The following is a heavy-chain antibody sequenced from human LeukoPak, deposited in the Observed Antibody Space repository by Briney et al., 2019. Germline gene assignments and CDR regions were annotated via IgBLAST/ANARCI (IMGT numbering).Heavy chain of an antibody. CDR1: GGSFSGYY. D-gene: IGHD3-10*01. V-gene: IGHV4-34*01. J-gene: IGHJ4*02. CDR3: ARVRDYYGSGSYYNSPRRVFDY. Sequence: SEALSLTCAVYGGSFSGYYWSWIRQPPGKGLEWIGEINHSGSTNYNPSLKSRVTISVDKSKNQFSLELRSVTAASTAVYYCARVRDYYGSGSYYNSPRRVFDYWGQGTLVTVSS. CDR2: INHSGST.